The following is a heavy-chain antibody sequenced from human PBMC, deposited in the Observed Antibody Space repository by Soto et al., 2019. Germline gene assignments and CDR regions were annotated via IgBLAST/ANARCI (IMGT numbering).Heavy chain of an antibody. V-gene: IGHV1-69*13. CDR1: GGTFSSYA. CDR3: ARILGYRSSTSCHQGGYYYGMDV. J-gene: IGHJ6*02. Sequence: ASVKVSCKASGGTFSSYAISWVRQAPGQGLEWMGGIIPIFGTANYAQKFQGRVTITADESTSTAYVELSSLRSEDTAVYYCARILGYRSSTSCHQGGYYYGMDVWGQGTTVTVSS. CDR2: IIPIFGTA. D-gene: IGHD2-2*01.